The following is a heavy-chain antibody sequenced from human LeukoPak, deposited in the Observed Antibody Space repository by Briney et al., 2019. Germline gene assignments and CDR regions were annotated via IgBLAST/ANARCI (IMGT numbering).Heavy chain of an antibody. CDR2: IHHSGST. V-gene: IGHV4-4*02. D-gene: IGHD2-21*02. Sequence: SGGSLRLSCAASGFTFSSYSMNWVRQSPGKGLEWIGEIHHSGSTNYNPSLKSRVTISLDKSKNQFSLKLSSVTAADTAVYYCARLEVTGQYNWLDPWGQGTLVTVSS. J-gene: IGHJ5*02. CDR3: ARLEVTGQYNWLDP. CDR1: GFTFSSYSM.